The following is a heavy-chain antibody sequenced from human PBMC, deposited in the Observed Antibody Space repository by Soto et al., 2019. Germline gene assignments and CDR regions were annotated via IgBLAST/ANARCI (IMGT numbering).Heavy chain of an antibody. V-gene: IGHV4-30-4*01. J-gene: IGHJ4*02. D-gene: IGHD7-27*01. CDR2: IYNGGST. Sequence: QVQLQESGPGLVKPSQTLSLTCTVSGGSISTVNYWWSWIRQSPDMGLEWIGHIYNGGSTYNNPSLERXXTXSXXTSKNQLSRTLSSVSAADTAVYYCARGPSGDKVDSWGQGTLVTVSS. CDR3: ARGPSGDKVDS. CDR1: GGSISTVNYW.